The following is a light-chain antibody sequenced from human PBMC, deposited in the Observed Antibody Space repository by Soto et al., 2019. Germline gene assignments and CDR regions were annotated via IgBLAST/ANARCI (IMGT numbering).Light chain of an antibody. V-gene: IGKV3-15*01. CDR1: QSVRRN. J-gene: IGKJ4*01. CDR3: QQYDNWPPLT. Sequence: EIVMTPSPVTLSVSPGERATLSCRASQSVRRNLAWYQQKPGQAPRLLISGASTRATGIPARFSGSGSGTEFTLTISSLQSEDFAVYYCQQYDNWPPLTFGGGTKVDIK. CDR2: GAS.